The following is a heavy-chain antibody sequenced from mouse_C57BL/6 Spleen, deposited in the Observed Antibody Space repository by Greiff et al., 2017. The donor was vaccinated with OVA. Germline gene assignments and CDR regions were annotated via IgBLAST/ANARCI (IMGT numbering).Heavy chain of an antibody. CDR3: ARGSSGDY. Sequence: QVQLQQPGAELVMPGASVKLSCKASGYTFTSYWMHWVKQRPGQGLEWIGEIDPSDSYTNYNQKFKGKSTLTVDKSSSTAYMQLSSLTSEDSAVYYCARGSSGDYWGKGTTLTVSS. CDR1: GYTFTSYW. V-gene: IGHV1-69*01. D-gene: IGHD3-2*02. J-gene: IGHJ2*01. CDR2: IDPSDSYT.